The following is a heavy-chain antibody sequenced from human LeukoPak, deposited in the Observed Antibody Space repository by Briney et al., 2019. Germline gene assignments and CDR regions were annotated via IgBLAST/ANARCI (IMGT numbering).Heavy chain of an antibody. J-gene: IGHJ5*02. V-gene: IGHV1-69*05. Sequence: SVKVSCKASGGTFSSYAISWVRQAPGQGLEWMGGIIPIFGTANYAQKFQGRVTITTDESTSTAYMELSSLRSEDTAVYYCARAASPWGNEGYGQFDPWGQGTLVTVSS. CDR2: IIPIFGTA. D-gene: IGHD1-1*01. CDR3: ARAASPWGNEGYGQFDP. CDR1: GGTFSSYA.